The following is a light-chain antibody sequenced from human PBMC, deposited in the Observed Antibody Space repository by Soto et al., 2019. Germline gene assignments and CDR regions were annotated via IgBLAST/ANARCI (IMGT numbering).Light chain of an antibody. J-gene: IGKJ4*01. CDR3: LQDDDYPFT. CDR1: QGIRNE. V-gene: IGKV1-6*01. CDR2: AAS. Sequence: AIQVTQSPSSLSASVGDRVTITCRASQGIRNELSWYQQKPGKAPNFLIFAASNLQSGVPSRFSGSGSGTDFTLTISRLQTEDFATYFCLQDDDYPFTFGGGTKVDIK.